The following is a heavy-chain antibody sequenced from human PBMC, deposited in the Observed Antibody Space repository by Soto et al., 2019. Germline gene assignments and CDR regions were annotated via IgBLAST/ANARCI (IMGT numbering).Heavy chain of an antibody. D-gene: IGHD1-26*01. CDR3: ARDQWESYTGIDY. CDR2: ISAYNGNT. V-gene: IGHV1-18*04. Sequence: GASVKVSCKASGYTFTGYYMHWVRQAPGQGLEWMGWISAYNGNTNYAQKLQGRVTMTTDTSTSTAYMELRGLRSDDTAVYYCARDQWESYTGIDYWGQGTLVTVSS. CDR1: GYTFTGYY. J-gene: IGHJ4*02.